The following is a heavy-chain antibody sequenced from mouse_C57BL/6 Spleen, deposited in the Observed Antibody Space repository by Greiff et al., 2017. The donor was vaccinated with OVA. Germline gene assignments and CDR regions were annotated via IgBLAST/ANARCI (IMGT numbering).Heavy chain of an antibody. CDR2: ISYDGSN. V-gene: IGHV3-6*01. Sequence: EVKLVESGPGLVKPSQSLSLTCSVTGYSITSGYYWNWIRQFPGNKLEWMGYISYDGSNNYNPSLKNRISITRDTSKNQFFLKLNSVTTEDTATYYCARRTGHWYFDVWGTGTTVTVSS. J-gene: IGHJ1*03. D-gene: IGHD4-1*01. CDR1: GYSITSGYY. CDR3: ARRTGHWYFDV.